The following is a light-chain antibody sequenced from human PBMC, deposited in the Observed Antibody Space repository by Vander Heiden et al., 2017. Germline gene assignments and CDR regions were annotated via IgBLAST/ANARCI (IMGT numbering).Light chain of an antibody. CDR3: QAWDSSTVG. Sequence: SYELTQPPPVPVSPGQTASITCSGDKLGDKYACWYQQKPGQSPVLVIYQDSKRPSGIPERFSGSNSGNTATLTISGTQAMDEADYYCQAWDSSTVGFGGGTKLTVL. CDR2: QDS. J-gene: IGLJ3*02. V-gene: IGLV3-1*01. CDR1: KLGDKY.